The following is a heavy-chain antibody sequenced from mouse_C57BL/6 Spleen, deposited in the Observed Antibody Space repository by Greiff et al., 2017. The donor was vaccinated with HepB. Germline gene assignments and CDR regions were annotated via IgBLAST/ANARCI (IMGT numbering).Heavy chain of an antibody. D-gene: IGHD1-1*01. CDR3: ARGDYYGSRWYFDV. CDR2: ISSGSSTI. Sequence: DVQLQESGGGLVKPGGSLKLSCAASGFTFSDYGMHWVRQAPEKGLEWVAYISSGSSTIYYADTVKGRFTISRDNAKNTLFLQMTSLRSEDTAMYYCARGDYYGSRWYFDVWGTGTTVTVSS. CDR1: GFTFSDYG. V-gene: IGHV5-17*01. J-gene: IGHJ1*03.